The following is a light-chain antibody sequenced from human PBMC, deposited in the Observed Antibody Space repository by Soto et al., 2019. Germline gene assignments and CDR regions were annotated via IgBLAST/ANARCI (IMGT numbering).Light chain of an antibody. CDR3: SSFSVASPL. CDR1: SNDIGGYNY. CDR2: DVS. V-gene: IGLV2-14*01. Sequence: LTQPASMSGSPGQSVTISCAGTSNDIGGYNYVSWYQHHPGTAPKLIIYDVSSRPSGVSHRFSGSKSGNTASLTISGLQAEDEADYYCSSFSVASPLFGTGTKVTVL. J-gene: IGLJ1*01.